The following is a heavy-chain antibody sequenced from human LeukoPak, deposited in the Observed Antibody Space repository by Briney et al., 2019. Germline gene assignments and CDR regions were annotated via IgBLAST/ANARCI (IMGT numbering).Heavy chain of an antibody. V-gene: IGHV4-34*01. D-gene: IGHD3-10*01. CDR1: GGSFSGYY. J-gene: IGHJ4*02. CDR2: INHSRST. CDR3: AGDRDGIFDY. Sequence: SETLSLTCAVYGGSFSGYYWSWIRQPPGKGLEWIGEINHSRSTNYNPSLKSRVTISIDMSKNQFSLKLSSGTAADTAMYYCAGDRDGIFDYWGQGTLVTVSS.